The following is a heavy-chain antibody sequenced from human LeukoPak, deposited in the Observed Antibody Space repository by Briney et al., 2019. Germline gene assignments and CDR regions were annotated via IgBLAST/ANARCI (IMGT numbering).Heavy chain of an antibody. CDR3: AKVGHYYDSSGSSAIDAFDI. CDR2: IGTAGDT. Sequence: GGSLRLSCAASGFTFSSYDMHWVRQATGKGLEWVSAIGTAGDTYYPGSVKGRFTISRENAKNSLYLQMNSLRAEDTAVYYCAKVGHYYDSSGSSAIDAFDIWGQGTMVTVSS. D-gene: IGHD3-22*01. V-gene: IGHV3-13*01. J-gene: IGHJ3*02. CDR1: GFTFSSYD.